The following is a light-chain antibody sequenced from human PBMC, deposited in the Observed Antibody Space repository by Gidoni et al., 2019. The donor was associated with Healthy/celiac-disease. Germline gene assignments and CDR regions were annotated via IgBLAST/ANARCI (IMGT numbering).Light chain of an antibody. J-gene: IGLJ2*01. CDR2: EVS. CDR1: SSDVGGYNY. CDR3: SSYTSSSTVV. V-gene: IGLV2-14*01. Sequence: QSALTQPASVSGSPGQSITISCTGTSSDVGGYNYVSWYQQHPGKAPKLMIYEVSNRPSEVSKRFSGAKSGNTASLTSSGLQAEDEADYYCSSYTSSSTVVFGGGTKLTVL.